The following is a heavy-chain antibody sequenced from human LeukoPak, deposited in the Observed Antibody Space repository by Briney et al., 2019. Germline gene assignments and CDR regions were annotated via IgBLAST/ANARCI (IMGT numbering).Heavy chain of an antibody. CDR1: GGSISSYY. CDR2: IYYSGST. Sequence: PSETLSLTCTVSGGSISSYYWSWIRQPPGKGLEWIGYIYYSGSTNYNPSLKSRVTISVDTSTNQFSLKLSSVTAADTAVYYCARVGASIVVADWGQGTLVTVSS. J-gene: IGHJ4*02. V-gene: IGHV4-59*01. D-gene: IGHD2-21*01. CDR3: ARVGASIVVAD.